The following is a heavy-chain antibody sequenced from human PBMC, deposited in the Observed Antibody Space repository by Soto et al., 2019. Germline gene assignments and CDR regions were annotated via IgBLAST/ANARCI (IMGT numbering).Heavy chain of an antibody. D-gene: IGHD3-10*01. Sequence: QMPLVQSGPEVKKPGTSVKVSCKASGFTFTSSAMQWVRQARGQRLEWIGWIVVGSGNTNYAQKFQERVTITRDMSTSTAYMELSSLRSEDTAVYYCAADYYGSGSYYPWYYGMDVWGQGTTVTVSS. CDR3: AADYYGSGSYYPWYYGMDV. CDR1: GFTFTSSA. CDR2: IVVGSGNT. V-gene: IGHV1-58*02. J-gene: IGHJ6*02.